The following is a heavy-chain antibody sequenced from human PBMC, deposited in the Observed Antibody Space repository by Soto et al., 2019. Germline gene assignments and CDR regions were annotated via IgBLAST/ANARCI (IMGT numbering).Heavy chain of an antibody. CDR1: GYTFSDNY. V-gene: IGHV1-69-2*01. J-gene: IGHJ4*02. CDR3: ARDPAPGSPDYLDF. Sequence: ASVKVSCKISGYTFSDNYIHWVVQAPGKGLEWMGLVDPEDGETKYAETFQGRVTITADTSIDTSFLELSSLTSHDTGVYYCARDPAPGSPDYLDFWGQGALVTVSS. D-gene: IGHD1-26*01. CDR2: VDPEDGET.